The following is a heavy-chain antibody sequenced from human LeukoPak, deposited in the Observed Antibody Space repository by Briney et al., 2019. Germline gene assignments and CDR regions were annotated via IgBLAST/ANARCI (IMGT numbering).Heavy chain of an antibody. D-gene: IGHD2-2*01. CDR3: ANKVYCSTTSCYHAGF. Sequence: SETLSLIYAVSGPFISHLQWRPSVRPPTHLPPQLSTQIYHSGTTNYNPSLKSRVTISMDTSKNQFSLNLRSVTAADTAVYYCANKVYCSTTSCYHAGFWGQGTLVTVSS. J-gene: IGHJ4*02. CDR2: IYHSGTT. CDR1: GPFISHLQW. V-gene: IGHV4-4*02.